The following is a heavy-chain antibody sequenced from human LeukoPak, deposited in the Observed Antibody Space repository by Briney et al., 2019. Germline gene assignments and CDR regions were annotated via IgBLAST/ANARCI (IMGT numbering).Heavy chain of an antibody. J-gene: IGHJ3*02. CDR2: IYTSGTT. Sequence: SETLSLTCTVSGDSISSYYWGWIRQPAGKGLEWIGHIYTSGTTNYNPSLESRVTMSIDTSKNQFSLKLSSVTAADTAVYYCARHDVTEVAFDIWGQGTMVTVSS. CDR3: ARHDVTEVAFDI. CDR1: GDSISSYY. V-gene: IGHV4-4*07.